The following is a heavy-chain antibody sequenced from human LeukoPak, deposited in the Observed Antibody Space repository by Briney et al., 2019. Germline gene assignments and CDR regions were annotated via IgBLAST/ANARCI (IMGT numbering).Heavy chain of an antibody. CDR1: GFTFSSYA. V-gene: IGHV3-23*01. CDR2: ISGSGRST. CDR3: ATNVDTSDDY. Sequence: GGSLRLSCAASGFTFSSYAMTWVRQAPGKGLEWVSTISGSGRSTYYADSVKGRFTISRDNSKNTLYLQMNSLRGEDTALYYCATNVDTSDDYWGQGTLVTVSS. D-gene: IGHD5-18*01. J-gene: IGHJ4*02.